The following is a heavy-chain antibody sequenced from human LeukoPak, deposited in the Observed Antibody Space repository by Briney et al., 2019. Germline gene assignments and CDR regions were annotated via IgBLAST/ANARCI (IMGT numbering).Heavy chain of an antibody. D-gene: IGHD6-13*01. CDR3: ARGKIYSSRWSFDAFDI. CDR1: GYGSSGDR. J-gene: IGHJ3*02. Sequence: GDWLYACETFCGYGSSGDRICWVRQTPEKCQERMGIIYPGDSDNRYSPSCQGQVTISADKSISTAYLQWSSLKASVTAMYYCARGKIYSSRWSFDAFDIWGEGTMVTVPS. V-gene: IGHV5-51*01. CDR2: IYPGDSDN.